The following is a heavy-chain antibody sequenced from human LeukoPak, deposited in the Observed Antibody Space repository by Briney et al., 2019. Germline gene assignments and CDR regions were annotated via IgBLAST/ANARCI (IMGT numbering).Heavy chain of an antibody. CDR1: GFTFSSYE. CDR2: ISSSGSTI. D-gene: IGHD1-26*01. V-gene: IGHV3-48*03. CDR3: ARGPSGSYSPWDFDY. Sequence: GGSLRLSCAASGFTFSSYEMNWVRKAPGKGLEWVSYISSSGSTIYYADSVKGRFTISRDNTKNSLYLQMNSLRAEDTAVYYCARGPSGSYSPWDFDYWGQGTLVTVSS. J-gene: IGHJ4*02.